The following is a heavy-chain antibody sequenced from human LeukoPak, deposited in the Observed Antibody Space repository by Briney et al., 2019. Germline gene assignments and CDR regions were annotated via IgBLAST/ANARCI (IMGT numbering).Heavy chain of an antibody. D-gene: IGHD1-26*01. V-gene: IGHV6-1*01. Sequence: SQTLSHTCAISGDSVSSDSGAWNWIRQSPSRGLEWLARTYFRSKWYYDYALAVKSRITINPDTSKNQFSLQLNSVTPEDTAVYFCARDPVGGSTIFDSWGQGTLVTVSS. CDR2: TYFRSKWYY. J-gene: IGHJ4*02. CDR1: GDSVSSDSGA. CDR3: ARDPVGGSTIFDS.